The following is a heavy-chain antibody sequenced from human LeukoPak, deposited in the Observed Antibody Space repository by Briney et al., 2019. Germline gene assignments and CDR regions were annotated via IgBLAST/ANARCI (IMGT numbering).Heavy chain of an antibody. CDR2: IKDDGIAQ. V-gene: IGHV3-7*01. J-gene: IGHJ4*02. D-gene: IGHD3-16*02. CDR3: ARHIVGEQNFDY. CDR1: GFTFGAYW. Sequence: GGPLRLSCAASGFTFGAYWMSWFRQAPGKGPEWVASIKDDGIAQLYVDSLEGRFTISRDNAKNTLYLQMDTMRVEDTAVYYCARHIVGEQNFDYWSQGTLVTVSS.